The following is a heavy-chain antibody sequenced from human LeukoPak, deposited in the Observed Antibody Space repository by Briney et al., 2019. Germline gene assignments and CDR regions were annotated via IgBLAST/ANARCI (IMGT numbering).Heavy chain of an antibody. CDR2: ITGGGGNT. CDR1: GFTFSNYA. CDR3: AKWGDYDVLTGYYVSDY. Sequence: GASLRLSCAASGFTFSNYAMSWVRQAPGKGLEWVSAITGGGGNTYYADSVKGRFTISRDNSKNTVFLQMNSLRAEDTAVYYCAKWGDYDVLTGYYVSDYWGQGTLVTVSS. J-gene: IGHJ4*02. D-gene: IGHD3-9*01. V-gene: IGHV3-23*01.